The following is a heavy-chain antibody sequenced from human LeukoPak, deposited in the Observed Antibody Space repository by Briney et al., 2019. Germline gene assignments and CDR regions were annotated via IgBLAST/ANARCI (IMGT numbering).Heavy chain of an antibody. D-gene: IGHD4-17*01. V-gene: IGHV3-49*04. J-gene: IGHJ4*02. CDR1: GFTFGDYA. CDR2: IRSKAYGGTT. Sequence: GGPLRLSCTASGFTFGDYAMSWVRQAPGKGLEWVGFIRSKAYGGTTEYAASVKGRFTISRDDSKSIAYLQMNSLKTEDTAVYYCTSSTWGPYGDYGFRSDWGQGTLVTVSS. CDR3: TSSTWGPYGDYGFRSD.